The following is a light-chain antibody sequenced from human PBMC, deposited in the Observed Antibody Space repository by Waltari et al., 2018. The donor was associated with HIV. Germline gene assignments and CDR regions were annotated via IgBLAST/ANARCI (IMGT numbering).Light chain of an antibody. Sequence: DIVITQTPVSLRVTQGEPASISCRSSQSLLHNNGKNHLDWYLQKPGQSPPLLVYLGSIRAYGVPHRFSDSGSCTDLTLKISRVEAEDVGMYYCMQALQPPFRFGQGPKLVIK. V-gene: IGKV2-28*01. J-gene: IGKJ2*03. CDR1: QSLLHNNGKNH. CDR2: LGS. CDR3: MQALQPPFR.